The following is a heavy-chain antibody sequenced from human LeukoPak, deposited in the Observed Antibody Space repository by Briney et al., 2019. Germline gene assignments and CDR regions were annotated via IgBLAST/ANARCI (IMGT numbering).Heavy chain of an antibody. CDR1: GGSISSHY. D-gene: IGHD5-18*01. CDR2: IYSSGST. V-gene: IGHV4-4*07. Sequence: SETLSLTCIVSGGSISSHYWSWIRQPAGKGLEWIGRIYSSGSTDYKPSLKSRVTMSVDASKNQFSLKLTSVTAADTAVYFCARNLQGGYNYGYLDSWGQGTLVTVSS. CDR3: ARNLQGGYNYGYLDS. J-gene: IGHJ4*02.